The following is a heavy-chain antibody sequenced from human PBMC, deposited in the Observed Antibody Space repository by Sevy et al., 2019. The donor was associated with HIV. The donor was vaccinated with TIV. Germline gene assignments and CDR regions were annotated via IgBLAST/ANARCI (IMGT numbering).Heavy chain of an antibody. CDR3: ARNKVYNWFDP. Sequence: GESLKISCAASGFTFSDYYMSWIRQAPGKGLEWVSYISSSGSTIYYADSVKGRFTISRDNAKNSLYLQMNSLRAEDTAVYYCARNKVYNWFDPWGQGTLVTVSS. J-gene: IGHJ5*02. CDR1: GFTFSDYY. CDR2: ISSSGSTI. V-gene: IGHV3-11*01. D-gene: IGHD2-8*01.